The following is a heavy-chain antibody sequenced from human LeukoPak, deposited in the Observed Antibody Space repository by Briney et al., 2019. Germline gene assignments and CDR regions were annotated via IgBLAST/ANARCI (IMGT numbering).Heavy chain of an antibody. Sequence: GGSLILSCAASGFTFSSSAMNWVRQAPGKGLEWVSTISGTGGSTYYADSVRGRFTISRDNSKNTMYLQMNSLRAEDTAVYYCAKDPGGENYWGQGTLVTVSS. D-gene: IGHD2-8*02. CDR1: GFTFSSSA. V-gene: IGHV3-23*01. CDR3: AKDPGGENY. J-gene: IGHJ4*02. CDR2: ISGTGGST.